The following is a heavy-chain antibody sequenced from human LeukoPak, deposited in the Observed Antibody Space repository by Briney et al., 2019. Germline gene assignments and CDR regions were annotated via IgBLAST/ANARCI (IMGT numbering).Heavy chain of an antibody. J-gene: IGHJ4*02. D-gene: IGHD2-8*01. CDR2: IKQDGSEK. CDR3: AKGGRGNGEVY. Sequence: GGSLRLSCAVSGFTFSSYWMNWVRQAPGKGLEWVANIKQDGSEKNYVDSVQGRFTISRDNAKSSLFLQMNDLRAEDTAVYYCAKGGRGNGEVYWGQGTLVTVSS. V-gene: IGHV3-7*01. CDR1: GFTFSSYW.